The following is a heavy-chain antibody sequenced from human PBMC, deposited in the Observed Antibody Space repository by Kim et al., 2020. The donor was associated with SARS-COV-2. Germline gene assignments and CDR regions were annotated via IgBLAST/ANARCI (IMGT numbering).Heavy chain of an antibody. CDR1: GFTFSSYG. D-gene: IGHD6-19*01. J-gene: IGHJ6*03. V-gene: IGHV3-30*03. CDR3: ARDKAVPRRYYYYMDV. Sequence: GGSLRLSCAASGFTFSSYGMHWVRQAPGKGLEWVAVISYDGSNKYYADSVKGRFTISIDNSKNTLYLQMNSRRAEDTAVYYCARDKAVPRRYYYYMDVWGTRSTVTASS. CDR2: ISYDGSNK.